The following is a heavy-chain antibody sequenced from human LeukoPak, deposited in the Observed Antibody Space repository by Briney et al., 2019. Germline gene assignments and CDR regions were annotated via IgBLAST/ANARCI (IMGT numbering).Heavy chain of an antibody. CDR3: ARNHVTPSGVVTSTSDS. D-gene: IGHD3-3*01. V-gene: IGHV1-18*01. CDR2: VSPYSENT. Sequence: VASVKVSCKASGYSFTTYAITWVRQAPGQGLEWVGWVSPYSENTQYAQKFQDRVSMTTDTSTSTAYMELRSLTSDDTATYYCARNHVTPSGVVTSTSDSWGQGTPVTVSS. CDR1: GYSFTTYA. J-gene: IGHJ4*02.